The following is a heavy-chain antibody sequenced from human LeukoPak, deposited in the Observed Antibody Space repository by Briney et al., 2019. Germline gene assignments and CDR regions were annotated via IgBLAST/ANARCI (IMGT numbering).Heavy chain of an antibody. J-gene: IGHJ4*02. D-gene: IGHD4-23*01. CDR2: IYTSGST. V-gene: IGHV4-4*07. CDR3: ARGDYGGNSLPFFDY. CDR1: GGSISSYY. Sequence: SETLSLTCTVSGGSISSYYWSWIRQPAGKGLEWIGRIYTSGSTYYNPSLKSRVTISVDTSKNQFSLKLSSVTAADTAVYYCARGDYGGNSLPFFDYWGQGTLVTVSS.